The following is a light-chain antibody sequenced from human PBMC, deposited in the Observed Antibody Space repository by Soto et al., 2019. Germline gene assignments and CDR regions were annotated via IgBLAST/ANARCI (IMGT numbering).Light chain of an antibody. CDR2: DAS. V-gene: IGKV1-33*01. Sequence: DIQMTQSPSSLSASVGDRVTITCRARQNINSYLNWYQQKPGKAPNFLIYDASNLETGVPSRFSGSGSGTDFTFTISSLQPEDFATYYCQQYDNLPITFGQGTRLEIK. CDR3: QQYDNLPIT. J-gene: IGKJ5*01. CDR1: QNINSY.